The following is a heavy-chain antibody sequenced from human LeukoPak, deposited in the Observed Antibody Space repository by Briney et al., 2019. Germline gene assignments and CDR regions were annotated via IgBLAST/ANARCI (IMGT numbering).Heavy chain of an antibody. CDR2: MNPNSGNT. Sequence: ASVKVPCKASGYTFTSYDINWVRQATGQGLEWMGWMNPNSGNTGYAQKFQGRVTMTRNTSISTAYMELSSLRSEDTAVYYCARGRGVVVPAAMGWFDPWGQGTLVTVSS. CDR3: ARGRGVVVPAAMGWFDP. V-gene: IGHV1-8*01. CDR1: GYTFTSYD. J-gene: IGHJ5*02. D-gene: IGHD2-2*01.